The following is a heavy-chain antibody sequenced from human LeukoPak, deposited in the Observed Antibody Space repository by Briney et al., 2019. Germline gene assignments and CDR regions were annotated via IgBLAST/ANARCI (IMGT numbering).Heavy chain of an antibody. Sequence: ASVKVSCKASGYTFTSYDINWVRQATGQGLEWMGWMNPNSGNTGYAQKFQGRVTITRNTSISTAYMELSSLRSEDTAVYYCARVRDSLLPDYWGQGTLATVSS. CDR1: GYTFTSYD. CDR2: MNPNSGNT. CDR3: ARVRDSLLPDY. J-gene: IGHJ4*02. V-gene: IGHV1-8*03.